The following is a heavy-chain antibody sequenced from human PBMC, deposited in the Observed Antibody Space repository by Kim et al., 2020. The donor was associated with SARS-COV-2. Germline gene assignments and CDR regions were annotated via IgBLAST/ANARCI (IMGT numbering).Heavy chain of an antibody. CDR3: AKVELRYFDWLSPLDY. D-gene: IGHD3-9*01. V-gene: IGHV3-30*02. Sequence: SGKGRFTISRDNSKNTLYLQMNSLRAEDTAVYYCAKVELRYFDWLSPLDYWGQGTLVTVSS. J-gene: IGHJ4*02.